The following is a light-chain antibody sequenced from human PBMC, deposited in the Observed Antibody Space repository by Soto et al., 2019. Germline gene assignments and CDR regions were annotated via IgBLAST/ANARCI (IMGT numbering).Light chain of an antibody. CDR2: GAS. CDR1: QSVSSSY. J-gene: IGKJ4*01. Sequence: EIVLTQSPGTLSLSPVERAPLSCRASQSVSSSYLAWYQQKPGQAPRILIYGASSRATGIPDRFSGSGSGTDFTLTISSLEPEDFAVYYCQQFSSYPLTCGGGTKVDIK. V-gene: IGKV3-20*01. CDR3: QQFSSYPLT.